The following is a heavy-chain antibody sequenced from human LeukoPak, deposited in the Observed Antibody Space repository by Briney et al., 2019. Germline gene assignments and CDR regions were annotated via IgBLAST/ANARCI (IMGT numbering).Heavy chain of an antibody. CDR2: INPNSGGT. J-gene: IGHJ4*02. Sequence: ASVKVSCKASGYTFTGYYMHWVRQAPGQGLEWMGWINPNSGGTNYAQKFQGRVTMTRDTSISTAYMELSRLRSDDTAVYYCARDPSKHYYDSSAPEWGQGTLVTVSS. D-gene: IGHD3-22*01. CDR3: ARDPSKHYYDSSAPE. CDR1: GYTFTGYY. V-gene: IGHV1-2*02.